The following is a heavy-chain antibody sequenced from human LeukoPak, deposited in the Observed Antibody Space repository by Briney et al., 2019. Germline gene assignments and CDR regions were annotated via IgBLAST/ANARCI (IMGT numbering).Heavy chain of an antibody. V-gene: IGHV4-39*07. Sequence: SETLSLTCTVSGGSISNSSYYWGWIRQPPGKGLEWIGSIYYSGSTYYNPSLKSRVTISVGTSKNQFSLKLSSVTAADTAVYYCARDVGRWGQGTLVTVSS. CDR1: GGSISNSSYY. J-gene: IGHJ4*02. D-gene: IGHD1-26*01. CDR2: IYYSGST. CDR3: ARDVGR.